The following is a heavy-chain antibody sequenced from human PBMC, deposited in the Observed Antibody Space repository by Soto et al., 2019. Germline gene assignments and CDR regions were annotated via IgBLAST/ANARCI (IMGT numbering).Heavy chain of an antibody. V-gene: IGHV4-34*01. Sequence: QVQLQQWGAGLLKPSETLSLTCAVYGGSFSGYYWSWIRQPPGKGLEWIGEINHSGSNNYNPSLTGRVTISVDTSKNQFSLKLSSVTAADTAVYYCARYLGVGASDYWGQGTLVTVSS. D-gene: IGHD1-26*01. CDR3: ARYLGVGASDY. CDR1: GGSFSGYY. J-gene: IGHJ4*02. CDR2: INHSGSN.